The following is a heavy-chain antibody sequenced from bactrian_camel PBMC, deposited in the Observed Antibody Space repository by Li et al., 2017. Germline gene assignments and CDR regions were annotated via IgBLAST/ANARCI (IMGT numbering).Heavy chain of an antibody. CDR3: VKGLDGTDLTA. D-gene: IGHD7*01. CDR1: RFTFSIYG. CDR2: IASKGPTT. V-gene: IGHV3S40*01. J-gene: IGHJ4*01. Sequence: VQLVESGGGLVQPGGSLRLSCAASRFTFSIYGMRWVRQAPGKELEWVSSIASKGPTTSYADSVKGRFTISRDNAKSTLYLQLNSLKTEDTAMYYCVKGLDGTDLTARGQGTQVTVS.